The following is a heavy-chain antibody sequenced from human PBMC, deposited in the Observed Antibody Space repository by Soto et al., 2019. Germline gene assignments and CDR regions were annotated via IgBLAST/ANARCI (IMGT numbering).Heavy chain of an antibody. V-gene: IGHV4-31*03. J-gene: IGHJ4*02. CDR1: GGSISRGYYY. CDR2: IYYSGDT. D-gene: IGHD4-17*01. Sequence: PSETLSFTCTVSGGSISRGYYYSTWIRQHPGRGLEWIGYIYYSGDTYYNPSLKSRVTMSMDTSKNQFSLKLISVTSADTAVYYCATVVDGDYVDYWGQGTLVTVSS. CDR3: ATVVDGDYVDY.